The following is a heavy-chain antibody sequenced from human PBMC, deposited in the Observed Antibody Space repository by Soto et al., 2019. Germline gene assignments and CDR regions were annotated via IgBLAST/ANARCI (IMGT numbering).Heavy chain of an antibody. D-gene: IGHD6-13*01. CDR3: ASAAGTGFSSYYGMDV. Sequence: GESLKISCKASGNSFSSYWIAWVRQVPGKGLEWMGIISPGDSDTRYSPSFQGQVTISVDKSITTAYLQWSSLKASDTAMYYCASAAGTGFSSYYGMDVWGPGTTVTVSS. V-gene: IGHV5-51*01. J-gene: IGHJ6*02. CDR2: ISPGDSDT. CDR1: GNSFSSYW.